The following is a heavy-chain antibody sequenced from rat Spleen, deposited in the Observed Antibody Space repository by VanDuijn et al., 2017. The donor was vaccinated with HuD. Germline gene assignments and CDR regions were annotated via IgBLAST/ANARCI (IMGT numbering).Heavy chain of an antibody. CDR3: TGGGNSALNWFAY. V-gene: IGHV5-7*01. Sequence: EVQLVESGGGLVQPGRSLKLSCAASGFTFSDYNMAWVRQAPKKGLEWVATISSDGSSIYYRDSVKGRFTISSGNAESTLYLEMDNLRSEDTALYYCTGGGNSALNWFAYWGQGTLVTVSS. CDR2: ISSDGSSI. J-gene: IGHJ3*01. D-gene: IGHD3-3*01. CDR1: GFTFSDYN.